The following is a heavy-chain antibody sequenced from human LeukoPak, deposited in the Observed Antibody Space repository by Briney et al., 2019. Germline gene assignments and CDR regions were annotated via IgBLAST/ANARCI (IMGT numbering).Heavy chain of an antibody. V-gene: IGHV3-23*01. Sequence: GGSLRLSCAASGFTFSSYAMSCVRQAPGKGLEWVSAISGSGGSTYYADSVKGRLTISRDNSKNTLYLQMNSLRAEDTAVYYCAKDLRRYSSSCLNYWGQGTLVTVSS. J-gene: IGHJ4*02. CDR3: AKDLRRYSSSCLNY. CDR2: ISGSGGST. CDR1: GFTFSSYA. D-gene: IGHD6-13*01.